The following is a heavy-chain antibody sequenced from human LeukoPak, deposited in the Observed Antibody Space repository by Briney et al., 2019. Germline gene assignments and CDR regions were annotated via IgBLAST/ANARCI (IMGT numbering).Heavy chain of an antibody. CDR1: GYTFTAYY. CDR3: ARDGIYSTSFDAYGI. D-gene: IGHD6-6*01. V-gene: IGHV1-2*02. J-gene: IGHJ3*02. CDR2: VSPKSGGT. Sequence: ASVKVSCKASGYTFTAYYLHWVRQAPGRGLEWMGWVSPKSGGTSYAQKFQGRVTMTRDTSITTAYMELSSLTSDDTAMYYCARDGIYSTSFDAYGIWGQGTMVTVSS.